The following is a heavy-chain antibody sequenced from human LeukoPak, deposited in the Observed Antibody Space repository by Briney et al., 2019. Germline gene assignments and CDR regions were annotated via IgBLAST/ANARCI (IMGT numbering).Heavy chain of an antibody. CDR3: ARAREPPNIAVAGLDYFDY. CDR2: IYYSGST. V-gene: IGHV4-59*12. J-gene: IGHJ4*02. D-gene: IGHD6-19*01. Sequence: SETLSLTCTVSGGSISSYYWSWIRQPPGKGLEWIGYIYYSGSTNYNPSLKSRVTISVDTSKNQFSLKLSSVTAADTAVYYCARAREPPNIAVAGLDYFDYWGQGTLVTVSS. CDR1: GGSISSYY.